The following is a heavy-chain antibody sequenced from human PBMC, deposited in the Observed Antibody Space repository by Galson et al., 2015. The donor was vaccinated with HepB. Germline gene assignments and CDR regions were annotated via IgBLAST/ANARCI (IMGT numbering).Heavy chain of an antibody. Sequence: SVKVSCKASGGTLNSYAISWVRQAPGQGLEWMGGILPIFGTANYAQKFQGRVTITADVYTSTTYMELSSLRSEDTAIYFCAGGAMGHYDYYMDVWGKGTTVIVSS. CDR2: ILPIFGTA. J-gene: IGHJ6*03. CDR1: GGTLNSYA. CDR3: AGGAMGHYDYYMDV. V-gene: IGHV1-69*13. D-gene: IGHD3-16*01.